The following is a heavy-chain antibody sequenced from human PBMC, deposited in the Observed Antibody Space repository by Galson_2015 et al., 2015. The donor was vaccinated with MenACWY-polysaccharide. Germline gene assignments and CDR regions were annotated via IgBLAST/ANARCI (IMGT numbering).Heavy chain of an antibody. J-gene: IGHJ3*02. V-gene: IGHV3-33*05. CDR3: AREGSRIVFHAFDI. Sequence: SLRLSCAASGFNFRGSGMHWVRQAPGKGLEWVAVMQYDGSIKVYADSVKGRFTISRDNSKNTLFLEMNSLRAEDTAVYFCAREGSRIVFHAFDIWGQGTMVTVSS. D-gene: IGHD6-13*01. CDR2: MQYDGSIK. CDR1: GFNFRGSG.